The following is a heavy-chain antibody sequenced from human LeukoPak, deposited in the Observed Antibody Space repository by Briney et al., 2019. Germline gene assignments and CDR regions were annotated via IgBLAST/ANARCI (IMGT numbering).Heavy chain of an antibody. CDR2: INHSGST. CDR1: GGSFSGYY. V-gene: IGHV4-34*01. CDR3: ARVNRKYYYYYYMDV. J-gene: IGHJ6*03. Sequence: SSETLSLTCAVYGGSFSGYYWSWIRQPPGKGLEWIGEINHSGSTNYNPSLKSRVTISVDTSKNQFSLKLSPVTAADTAVYYCARVNRKYYYYYYMDVWGKGTTVTVSS.